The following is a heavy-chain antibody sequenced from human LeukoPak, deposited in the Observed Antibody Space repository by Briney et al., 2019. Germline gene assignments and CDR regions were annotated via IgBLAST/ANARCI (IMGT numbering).Heavy chain of an antibody. CDR3: ASQGPSGSIYGPIDY. D-gene: IGHD3-10*01. Sequence: SETLSLTCTVPGGSISSGGYYWSWIRQHPGKGLEWIGYIYYSGSTYYNPSLKSRVTISVDTSKNQFSLKLSSVTAADTAVYYCASQGPSGSIYGPIDYWGQGTLVTVSS. CDR1: GGSISSGGYY. V-gene: IGHV4-31*03. CDR2: IYYSGST. J-gene: IGHJ4*02.